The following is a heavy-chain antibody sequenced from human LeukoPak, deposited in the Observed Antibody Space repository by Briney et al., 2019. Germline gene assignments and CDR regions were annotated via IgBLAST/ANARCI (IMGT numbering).Heavy chain of an antibody. V-gene: IGHV3-48*04. CDR1: GFTFSSYS. Sequence: GGSLRLSCAASGFTFSSYSMNWVRQAPGKGLEWVSYISSSSGTIYYADSVKGRFTISRDNAKNSLYLQMNSLRAEDTAVYYCAGRSITGTKDAFDIWGQGTMVTVSS. D-gene: IGHD1-7*01. J-gene: IGHJ3*02. CDR3: AGRSITGTKDAFDI. CDR2: ISSSSGTI.